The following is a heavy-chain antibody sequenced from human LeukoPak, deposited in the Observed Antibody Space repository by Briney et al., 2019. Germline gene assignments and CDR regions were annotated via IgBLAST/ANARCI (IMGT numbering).Heavy chain of an antibody. Sequence: PSETLSLTCAVYGGSFSGYYWSWVRQPPGKGLEGIGEINHSGSTNYNPSLKSRVTISVDTSKNQFSLKLSSVTAADTAVYYCARRGIAVALYYFDYWGQGTLVTVSS. J-gene: IGHJ4*02. V-gene: IGHV4-34*01. CDR1: GGSFSGYY. D-gene: IGHD6-19*01. CDR2: INHSGST. CDR3: ARRGIAVALYYFDY.